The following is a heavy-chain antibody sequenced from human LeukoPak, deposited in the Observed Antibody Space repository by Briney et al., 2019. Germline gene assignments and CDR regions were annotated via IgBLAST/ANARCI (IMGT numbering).Heavy chain of an antibody. CDR1: GFTSSSYG. V-gene: IGHV3-7*01. CDR2: IKQDGSEK. CDR3: ARGGFHPDY. D-gene: IGHD3-10*01. J-gene: IGHJ4*02. Sequence: GGSLRLSCAASGFTSSSYGMTWVRQAPGKGLEWVANIKQDGSEKYYVDSVKGRFTISRDNAENSLYLQMNSLRAEDTAVYYCARGGFHPDYWGQGTLVTVSS.